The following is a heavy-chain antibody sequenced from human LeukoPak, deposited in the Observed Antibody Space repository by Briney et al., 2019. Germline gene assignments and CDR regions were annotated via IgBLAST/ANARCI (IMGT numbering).Heavy chain of an antibody. Sequence: GGSLRLSCAASGFTLSDHYMDWVRRAPGKGLEWVGRTRNKANSYTTEYAASVKGRFTISRDDSKNSLFLQMNSLKTEDTAVYYCARSFYDSGYYSDYWGQGTLVTVSS. CDR3: ARSFYDSGYYSDY. CDR2: TRNKANSYTT. D-gene: IGHD6-19*01. CDR1: GFTLSDHY. V-gene: IGHV3-72*01. J-gene: IGHJ4*02.